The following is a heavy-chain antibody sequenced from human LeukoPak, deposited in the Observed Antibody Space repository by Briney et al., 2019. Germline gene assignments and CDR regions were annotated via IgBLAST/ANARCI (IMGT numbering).Heavy chain of an antibody. V-gene: IGHV3-21*01. CDR1: GFTFSSYS. J-gene: IGHJ4*02. CDR2: IISSSSYI. D-gene: IGHD3-22*01. CDR3: ARDSLYYYDSSGYRIGDLDY. Sequence: GSLILSCAASGFTFSSYSMNWVRQAPGKGLEWVSSIISSSSYIYYADSVKGRFTISRDNAKNSLYLQMNSLRAEDTAVYYCARDSLYYYDSSGYRIGDLDYWGQGTLVTVSS.